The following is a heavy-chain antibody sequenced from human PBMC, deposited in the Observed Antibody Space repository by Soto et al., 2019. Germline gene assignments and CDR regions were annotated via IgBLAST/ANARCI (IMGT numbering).Heavy chain of an antibody. CDR2: IYYSGST. V-gene: IGHV4-31*03. Sequence: QVQLQESGPGLVKPSQTLSLTCTVSGGSISSGGYYWSWIRQHPGKGLEWIGYIYYSGSTYYNPSLKSRVTISVDPSKNQFSLKLSSVTAADTAVYYCARDAFPSGYSYGFDYWGQGTLVTVSS. D-gene: IGHD5-18*01. CDR3: ARDAFPSGYSYGFDY. CDR1: GGSISSGGYY. J-gene: IGHJ4*02.